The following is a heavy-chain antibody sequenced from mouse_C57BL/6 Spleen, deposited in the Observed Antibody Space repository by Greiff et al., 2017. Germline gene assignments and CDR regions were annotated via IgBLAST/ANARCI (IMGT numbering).Heavy chain of an antibody. J-gene: IGHJ3*01. CDR1: GFSLTSYG. V-gene: IGHV2-2*01. Sequence: VQRVESGPGLVQPSQSLSITCTVSGFSLTSYGVHWVRQSPGKGLEWLGVIWSGGSTDYNAAFISRLSISKDNSKSQVFFKMNSLQADDTAIYYCAREERPGFAYWGQGTLVTVSA. CDR2: IWSGGST. CDR3: AREERPGFAY.